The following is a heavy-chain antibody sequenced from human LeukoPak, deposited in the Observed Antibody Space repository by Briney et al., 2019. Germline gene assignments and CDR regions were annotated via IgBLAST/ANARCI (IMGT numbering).Heavy chain of an antibody. D-gene: IGHD3-22*01. V-gene: IGHV1-69*04. CDR3: ARDRGETYYYDSSGYYYVY. Sequence: VASVKVSCKASGGTFSSYTISWVRQAPGQGLEWMGRIIPILGIANYAQKFQGRVTITADKSTSTAYMELSSLRSEDTAVYYCARDRGETYYYDSSGYYYVYWGQGTLVTVSS. CDR1: GGTFSSYT. CDR2: IIPILGIA. J-gene: IGHJ4*02.